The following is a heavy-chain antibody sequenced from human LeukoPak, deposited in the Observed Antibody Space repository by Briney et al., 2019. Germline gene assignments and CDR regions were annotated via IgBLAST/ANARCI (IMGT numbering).Heavy chain of an antibody. Sequence: SETLSLTCTVSGGSISSYYWSWIRQPPGKGLEWIGYIYYSGSTNYNPSLKSRVTISVDTSKNQFSLKLSSVTAADTAVYYCASTARSYLSMGNFQHWGQGTLVTVSS. J-gene: IGHJ1*01. V-gene: IGHV4-59*01. CDR1: GGSISSYY. D-gene: IGHD1-26*01. CDR3: ASTARSYLSMGNFQH. CDR2: IYYSGST.